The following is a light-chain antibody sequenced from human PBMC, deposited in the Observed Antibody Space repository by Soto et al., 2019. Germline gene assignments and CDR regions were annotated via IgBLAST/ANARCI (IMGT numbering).Light chain of an antibody. CDR1: SSDVGSYNL. Sequence: QSALTRPASVSGSPGQSITISCTGTSSDVGSYNLVSWYQQHPGKAPKLMIYEGSKRPSGVSNRFSGSKSGNTASLTISGLQAEDEADYYCCSYAGSSPYVFGTGTKVTVL. CDR3: CSYAGSSPYV. J-gene: IGLJ1*01. V-gene: IGLV2-23*01. CDR2: EGS.